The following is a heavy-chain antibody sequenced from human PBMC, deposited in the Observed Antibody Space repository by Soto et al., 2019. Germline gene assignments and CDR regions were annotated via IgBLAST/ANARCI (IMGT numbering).Heavy chain of an antibody. V-gene: IGHV3-23*01. J-gene: IGHJ3*02. D-gene: IGHD3-9*01. CDR2: ISGSGGST. CDR3: AKHVVDDILTGYSDAFDI. CDR1: GFTFSSYA. Sequence: GGSLRLSCAASGFTFSSYAMSWVRQAPGKGLEWVSAISGSGGSTYYADSVKGRFTISRDNSKNTLYLQMNSLRAEDTAVYYCAKHVVDDILTGYSDAFDIWGQGTMVTVSS.